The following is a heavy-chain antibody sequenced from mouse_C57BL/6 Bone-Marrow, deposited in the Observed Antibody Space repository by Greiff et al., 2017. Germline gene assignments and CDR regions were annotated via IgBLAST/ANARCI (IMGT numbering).Heavy chain of an antibody. CDR2: IWWDDDK. Sequence: QVTLKESGPGILQPSQTLSLTCSFSGFSLSTFGMGVGWIRQPSGKGLEWLAHIWWDDDKYYNPALKSRLTISKDTSKNHVFLKIANVDTADTATYYCARIGHYYGSSYGNYFDYWGQGTTLTVSS. J-gene: IGHJ2*01. CDR1: GFSLSTFGMG. CDR3: ARIGHYYGSSYGNYFDY. V-gene: IGHV8-8*01. D-gene: IGHD1-1*01.